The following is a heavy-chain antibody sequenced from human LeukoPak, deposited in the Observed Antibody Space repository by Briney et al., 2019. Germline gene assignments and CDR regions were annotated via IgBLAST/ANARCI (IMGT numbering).Heavy chain of an antibody. CDR1: GFTFSNYY. Sequence: GGSLRLSCAGSGFTFSNYYMHWVRQAPGKGLEYVSAISYNGDETYYGNSVKGRFTISRDNSKNTLYLQMGSLRPEDTAVYYCARDPSVGGFSGSELDFWGQETLVTVSS. V-gene: IGHV3-64*01. CDR3: ARDPSVGGFSGSELDF. D-gene: IGHD3-16*01. J-gene: IGHJ4*02. CDR2: ISYNGDET.